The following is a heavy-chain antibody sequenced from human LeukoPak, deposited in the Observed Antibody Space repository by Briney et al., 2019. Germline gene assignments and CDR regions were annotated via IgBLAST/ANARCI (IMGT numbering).Heavy chain of an antibody. J-gene: IGHJ1*01. CDR2: IIPIFGTA. Sequence: GASVKVSCKASGGTFSSYAISWVRQTPGQGLEWMGGIIPIFGTANYAQKFQGRVTITADESTSTAYMELSSLRSEDTAVYYCADAPYRAFQHWGQGILVTVSS. CDR3: ADAPYRAFQH. CDR1: GGTFSSYA. V-gene: IGHV1-69*13. D-gene: IGHD1-26*01.